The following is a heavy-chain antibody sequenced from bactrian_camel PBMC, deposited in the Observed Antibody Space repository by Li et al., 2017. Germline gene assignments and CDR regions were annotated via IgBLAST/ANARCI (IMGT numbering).Heavy chain of an antibody. CDR1: GYPIRDLGDMC. D-gene: IGHD4*01. V-gene: IGHV3S53*01. Sequence: VQLVESGGGSVQAGGSLRLSCAASGYPIRDLGDMCMGWFRRIPGNEREVVAHFDSDRVANYADSVKGRFTVLLDCEQATLYLQMDSLKPEDTAMYSCAAVFPTYRYGGYRDCPPDYSFWGQGTQVTVS. CDR2: FDSDRVA. J-gene: IGHJ6*01. CDR3: AAVFPTYRYGGYRDCPPDYSF.